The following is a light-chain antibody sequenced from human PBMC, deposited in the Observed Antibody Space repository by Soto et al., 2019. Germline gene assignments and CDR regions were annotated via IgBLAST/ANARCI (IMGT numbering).Light chain of an antibody. CDR3: QSYKDSPFA. V-gene: IGKV3-15*01. CDR1: ESLFGF. CDR2: GVS. Sequence: DIVLTQSPATLSVSPGDRVTLSCRASESLFGFLAWYQQKPGQAPRLLMYGVSTRPTGIPARFSGGGSATDFTLTISRLQSKNSAFYFCQSYKDSPFASGLGTRLEI. J-gene: IGKJ2*01.